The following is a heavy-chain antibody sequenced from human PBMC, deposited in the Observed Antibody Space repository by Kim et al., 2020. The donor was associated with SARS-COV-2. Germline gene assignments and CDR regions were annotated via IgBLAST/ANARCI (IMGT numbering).Heavy chain of an antibody. V-gene: IGHV4-4*07. J-gene: IGHJ2*01. D-gene: IGHD7-27*01. CDR2: IYTSGST. CDR1: GGSISSYY. Sequence: SETLSLTCTVSGGSISSYYWSWIRQPAGKGLEWIGRIYTSGSTNYNPSLKSRVTMSVDTSKNQFSLKLSSVTAADTAVYYCARDRQPNWAPYWYFDLWGRGTLVTVSS. CDR3: ARDRQPNWAPYWYFDL.